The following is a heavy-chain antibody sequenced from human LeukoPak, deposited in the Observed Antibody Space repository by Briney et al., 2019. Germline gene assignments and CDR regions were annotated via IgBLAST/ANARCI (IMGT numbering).Heavy chain of an antibody. CDR1: GFTFDDYA. V-gene: IGHV3-9*03. CDR3: AKDLAAAGMNAFDI. Sequence: GRSLRLSCAASGFTFDDYAMHWVRQAPGKGLEWVSGISWNSGSIGYADSVKGRFTISRDNAKNSLYLQMNSLRAEDMALYYCAKDLAAAGMNAFDIWGQGTMVTVSS. D-gene: IGHD6-13*01. J-gene: IGHJ3*02. CDR2: ISWNSGSI.